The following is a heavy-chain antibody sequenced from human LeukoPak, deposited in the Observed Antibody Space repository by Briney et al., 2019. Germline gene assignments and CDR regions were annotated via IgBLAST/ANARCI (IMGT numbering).Heavy chain of an antibody. CDR2: ISYDGNNK. CDR1: GFTFSSYA. CDR3: ARESGSRSYYYYMDV. Sequence: GGALRLSCAASGFTFSSYAMHWVRQAPGKGLEWVALISYDGNNKYYSDSVKGRFTISRDNSKSTLYLQMNSLRAEDTAVYYCARESGSRSYYYYMDVWGKGTTVTVSS. D-gene: IGHD2-2*01. V-gene: IGHV3-30*04. J-gene: IGHJ6*03.